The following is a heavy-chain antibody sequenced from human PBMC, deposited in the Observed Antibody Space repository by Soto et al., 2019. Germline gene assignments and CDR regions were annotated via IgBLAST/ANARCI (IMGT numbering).Heavy chain of an antibody. J-gene: IGHJ4*02. V-gene: IGHV4-59*01. Sequence: RSLTCTVSGGSIGYYYWSWIRQPPGKGLEWIGYIYYSGSTNYNPSLKSRVTISVDTSKNQFSLKLSSVTAADTAVYYCARDVGSGTNYSDSWGKGNMVTVSS. CDR3: ARDVGSGTNYSDS. CDR2: IYYSGST. D-gene: IGHD3-10*01. CDR1: GGSIGYYY.